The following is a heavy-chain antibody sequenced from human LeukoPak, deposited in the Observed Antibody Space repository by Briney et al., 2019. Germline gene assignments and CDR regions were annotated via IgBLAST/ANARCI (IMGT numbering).Heavy chain of an antibody. D-gene: IGHD3-22*01. Sequence: AGSLRLSCAASGFIFSRYGMYWVRQAPGKGLEWMAVISYDGSNKYYADSVRGRFIISRDDSKNTLYLQMNSLRIDDTAVYYCAKDGAPYDSPTEGWFDPWGQGTLVTVSS. CDR2: ISYDGSNK. CDR1: GFIFSRYG. J-gene: IGHJ5*02. V-gene: IGHV3-30*18. CDR3: AKDGAPYDSPTEGWFDP.